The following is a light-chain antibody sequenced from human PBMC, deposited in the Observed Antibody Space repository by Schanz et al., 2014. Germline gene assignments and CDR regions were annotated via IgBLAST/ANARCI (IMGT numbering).Light chain of an antibody. CDR2: DVS. V-gene: IGLV2-14*01. CDR3: SSYTSTSTLFV. CDR1: SSDIGAYNF. J-gene: IGLJ1*01. Sequence: QSALTQPASVSGSPGQSITISCTGTSSDIGAYNFVSWYQQHPGKAPKLMIYDVSKRPSGVSHRFSGSKSGNTASLTISGLQAEDEADYFCSSYTSTSTLFVFGSGTKLTVL.